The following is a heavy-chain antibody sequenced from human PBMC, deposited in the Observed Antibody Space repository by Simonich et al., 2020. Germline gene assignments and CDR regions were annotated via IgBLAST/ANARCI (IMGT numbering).Heavy chain of an antibody. Sequence: QVQLVQSGAEVKKPGASVKVSCKASGYTFTSYYMHWVRQAPGQGLEWMGIINPRGGSTSYAKKFQGRVTMTRDTATSTVYMELSSLRSEDTAVYYCASADSGSYWGYYYYYYGMDVWGQGTTVTVSS. J-gene: IGHJ6*02. D-gene: IGHD1-26*01. CDR1: GYTFTSYY. CDR2: INPRGGST. V-gene: IGHV1-46*01. CDR3: ASADSGSYWGYYYYYYGMDV.